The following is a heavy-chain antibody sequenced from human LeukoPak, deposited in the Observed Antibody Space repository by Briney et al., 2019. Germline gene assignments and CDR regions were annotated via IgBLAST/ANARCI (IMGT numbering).Heavy chain of an antibody. CDR3: AELGITMIGGV. CDR1: GFVFSTYE. CDR2: ISSSDGTT. V-gene: IGHV3-48*03. D-gene: IGHD3-10*02. J-gene: IGHJ6*04. Sequence: PGGSLRLSCAASGFVFSTYEMDWVRQAPGKGLEWVSYISSSDGTTYYADSVKGRFTISRDNAKNSLYLQMNSLRAEDTAVYYCAELGITMIGGVWGKGTTVTISS.